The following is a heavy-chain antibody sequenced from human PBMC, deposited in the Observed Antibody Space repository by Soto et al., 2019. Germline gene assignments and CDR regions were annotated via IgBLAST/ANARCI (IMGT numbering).Heavy chain of an antibody. CDR3: ARGVTMVRGVIHTPYFDY. CDR2: IYYSGST. Sequence: SETLSLTFTVSDGSISSGGYYWSWIRQHPGKGLEWIGYIYYSGSTYYNPSLKSRVTISVDTSKNQFSLKLSSVTAADTAVYYCARGVTMVRGVIHTPYFDYWGQGTLVTVSS. J-gene: IGHJ4*02. CDR1: DGSISSGGYY. D-gene: IGHD3-10*01. V-gene: IGHV4-31*03.